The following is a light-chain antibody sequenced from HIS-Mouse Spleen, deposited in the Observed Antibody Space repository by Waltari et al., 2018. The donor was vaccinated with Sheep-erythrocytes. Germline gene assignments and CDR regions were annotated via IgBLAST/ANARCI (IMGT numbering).Light chain of an antibody. CDR1: RSDVGRYNY. J-gene: IGLJ3*02. CDR2: EVS. CDR3: SSYAGSNNWV. Sequence: QSALTQPPSASGSPGQSVPISCTGTRSDVGRYNYVSWYQQHPGKAPKLMIYEVSKRPSGVPDRFSGSKSGNTASLTVSGLQAEDEADYYCSSYAGSNNWVFGGGTKLTVL. V-gene: IGLV2-8*01.